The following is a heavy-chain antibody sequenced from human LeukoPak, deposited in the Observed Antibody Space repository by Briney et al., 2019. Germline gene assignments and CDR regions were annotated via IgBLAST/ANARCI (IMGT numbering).Heavy chain of an antibody. CDR3: ATRVVAEMN. CDR1: GYTLSSYG. Sequence: APVKVSCKASGYTLSSYGIAWVRQAPGQGLEWMGWISANNGNTKYAQKLQGRVTMTTDTSTSTAYMELESLRSDDTAVYYCATRVVAEMNWGQGTLVTVSS. V-gene: IGHV1-18*01. J-gene: IGHJ4*02. CDR2: ISANNGNT. D-gene: IGHD2-2*01.